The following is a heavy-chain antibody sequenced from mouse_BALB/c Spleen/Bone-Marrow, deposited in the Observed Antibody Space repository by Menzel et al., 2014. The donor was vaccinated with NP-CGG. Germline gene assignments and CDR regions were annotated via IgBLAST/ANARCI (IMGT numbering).Heavy chain of an antibody. D-gene: IGHD2-14*01. CDR2: ILPGSGIT. J-gene: IGHJ2*01. CDR3: TRGGSYYRYLDY. Sequence: VQLQQSGAELMKPGASVKISCKATGYTFSSYWIEWVKQRPGHGLEWIGEILPGSGITNYNEKFKGKATFTADTSSNTAYMQLSSLTSEDSAVYYCTRGGSYYRYLDYWGQGTTLPVSS. CDR1: GYTFSSYW. V-gene: IGHV1-9*01.